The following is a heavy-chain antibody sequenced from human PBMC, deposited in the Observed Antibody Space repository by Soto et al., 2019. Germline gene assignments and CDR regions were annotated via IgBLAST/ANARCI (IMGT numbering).Heavy chain of an antibody. V-gene: IGHV4-34*01. CDR1: GLSFSGYY. J-gene: IGHJ4*02. CDR2: INHSGST. CDR3: ARVALSSGGSCYFDY. D-gene: IGHD2-15*01. Sequence: SETLSLTCAVYGLSFSGYYWSWIRQPPGKGLEWIGEINHSGSTNYNPSLKSRVTISVDTSKNQFSLKLSSVTAADTAVYYCARVALSSGGSCYFDYWGQGTLVTVSS.